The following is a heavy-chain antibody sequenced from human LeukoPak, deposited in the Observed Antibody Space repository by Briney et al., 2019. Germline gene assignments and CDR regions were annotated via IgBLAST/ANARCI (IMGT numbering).Heavy chain of an antibody. V-gene: IGHV3-23*01. CDR1: GFTFSAFG. Sequence: GGSLRLSCAASGFTFSAFGMTWVRQAPGKGLEWVSAITLSGDGTYYANSVKGRFTVSRDNSKNTLYLQLNSLRAEDTAVYYCAKRVPYSSSSVYFDYWGQGTLVTVSS. J-gene: IGHJ4*02. D-gene: IGHD6-6*01. CDR3: AKRVPYSSSSVYFDY. CDR2: ITLSGDGT.